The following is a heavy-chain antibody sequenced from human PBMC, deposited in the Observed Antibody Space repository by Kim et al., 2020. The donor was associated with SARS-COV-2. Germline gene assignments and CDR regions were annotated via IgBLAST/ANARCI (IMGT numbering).Heavy chain of an antibody. CDR2: DATNP. D-gene: IGHD1-26*01. Sequence: DATNPFYADSVKGRFTISRDNAENTLYLQMTSLRVEDTAVYYCARGDSGPWGQGTLVTVAS. J-gene: IGHJ5*02. V-gene: IGHV3-74*01. CDR3: ARGDSGP.